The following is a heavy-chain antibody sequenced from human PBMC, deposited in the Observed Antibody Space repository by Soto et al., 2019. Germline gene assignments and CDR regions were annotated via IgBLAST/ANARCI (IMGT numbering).Heavy chain of an antibody. CDR3: ARGLGREDWFDP. J-gene: IGHJ5*02. CDR1: GGSISSGGYY. CDR2: IYYSGST. D-gene: IGHD2-15*01. Sequence: LSLTCTVSGGSISSGGYYWSWIRQHPGKGLEWIGYIYYSGSTYYNPSLKSRVTISVDTSKNQFSLKLSSVTAADTAVYYCARGLGREDWFDPWGQGTLVTVSS. V-gene: IGHV4-31*03.